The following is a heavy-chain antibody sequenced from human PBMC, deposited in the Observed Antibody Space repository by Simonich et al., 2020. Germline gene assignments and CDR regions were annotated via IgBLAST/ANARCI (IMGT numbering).Heavy chain of an antibody. V-gene: IGHV1-2*02. Sequence: QVQLVQSGAEVKKPGASVKVSCKASGYTFTGYFMHWVRQAPGQGLEWMGGVNPNSGGTNHAQKFQGRGTRTRDTSISTAYMELSSLRSDDTAVYYCARGPRWTGDDAFDIWGQGTMVTVSS. CDR2: VNPNSGGT. D-gene: IGHD7-27*01. J-gene: IGHJ3*02. CDR3: ARGPRWTGDDAFDI. CDR1: GYTFTGYF.